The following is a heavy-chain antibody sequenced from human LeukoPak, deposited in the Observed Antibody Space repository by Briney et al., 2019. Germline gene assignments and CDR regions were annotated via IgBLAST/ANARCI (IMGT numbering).Heavy chain of an antibody. CDR3: ARDDGSTWLLDY. V-gene: IGHV1-8*01. Sequence: GASVKVSCKASGYTFTSYDINWVRQATGQGLEWMGWMNPNSGNTGYAQKFQGRVTVSRDTSANTVYMELSSLRSGDTAVYYCARDDGSTWLLDYWGQGTLVTVSS. D-gene: IGHD6-13*01. CDR1: GYTFTSYD. CDR2: MNPNSGNT. J-gene: IGHJ4*02.